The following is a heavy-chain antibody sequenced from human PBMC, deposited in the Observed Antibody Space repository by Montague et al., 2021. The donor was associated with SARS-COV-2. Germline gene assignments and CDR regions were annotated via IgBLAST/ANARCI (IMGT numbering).Heavy chain of an antibody. J-gene: IGHJ4*02. CDR3: ARDLAVVAATPFDY. CDR2: ISYDGSNK. D-gene: IGHD2-15*01. Sequence: SLRLSCAASGFTFSSYAMHWVRQAPGKGLEWVAVISYDGSNKYYADSVKGRFTISRDNSKNTLYLQMNSLRAEDTAVYYCARDLAVVAATPFDYWGQETLVTVSS. CDR1: GFTFSSYA. V-gene: IGHV3-30*04.